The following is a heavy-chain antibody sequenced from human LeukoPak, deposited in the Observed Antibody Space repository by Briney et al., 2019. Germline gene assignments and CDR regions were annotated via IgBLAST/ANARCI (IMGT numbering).Heavy chain of an antibody. D-gene: IGHD3-10*01. Sequence: SQTLSLTCAVSGGSVSSGGYSWSWIRQPPGKGLEWIGYIYDSGSTYYNPSLKSRVTISLDRSKNQFSLKLTSVTAADTAVYYCARYGGSGTYFFDYWGQGTLVTVSS. CDR2: IYDSGST. CDR1: GGSVSSGGYS. V-gene: IGHV4-30-2*01. CDR3: ARYGGSGTYFFDY. J-gene: IGHJ4*02.